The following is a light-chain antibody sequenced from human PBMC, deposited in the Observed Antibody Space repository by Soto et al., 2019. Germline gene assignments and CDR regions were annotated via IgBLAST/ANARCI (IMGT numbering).Light chain of an antibody. Sequence: EIVMTQSPATLSVSTGERATLSCRASQSVSSNLAWYQQKPGQAPRLLIYGASTRATGIPARFSGSGSGTDFTLTISRLEPEDFAVYYCQQYGSSGTFGQGTKVDNK. CDR2: GAS. CDR3: QQYGSSGT. J-gene: IGKJ1*01. CDR1: QSVSSN. V-gene: IGKV3-15*01.